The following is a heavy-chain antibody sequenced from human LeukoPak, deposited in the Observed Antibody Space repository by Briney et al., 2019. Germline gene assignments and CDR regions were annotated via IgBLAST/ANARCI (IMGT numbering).Heavy chain of an antibody. D-gene: IGHD6-13*01. CDR3: ARHFVPEYSSSWYYFDY. V-gene: IGHV4-59*08. CDR1: GGSISSYY. Sequence: SETLSLTCTVSGGSISSYYWSWIRQPPGKGLEWIGYIYYSGSTNYNPSLKSRVTISVDTSKNQFSLKLSSVTAADTAVYYCARHFVPEYSSSWYYFDYWGQGTLVTVSS. J-gene: IGHJ4*02. CDR2: IYYSGST.